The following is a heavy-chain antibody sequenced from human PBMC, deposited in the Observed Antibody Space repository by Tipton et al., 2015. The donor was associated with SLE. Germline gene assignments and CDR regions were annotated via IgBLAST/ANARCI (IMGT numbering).Heavy chain of an antibody. D-gene: IGHD5-18*01. CDR3: ARLHGYSYGLNWFDP. J-gene: IGHJ5*02. Sequence: TLSLTCTVSGGSVSNSSKYWAWIRQPPGKGLEWIGSICYTGTTTYYNSFLKSRVTMSVDTSKNQFSLRLTSVIAADTAVYYCARLHGYSYGLNWFDPWGQGTLISVSS. V-gene: IGHV4-39*07. CDR1: GGSVSNSSKY. CDR2: ICYTGTTT.